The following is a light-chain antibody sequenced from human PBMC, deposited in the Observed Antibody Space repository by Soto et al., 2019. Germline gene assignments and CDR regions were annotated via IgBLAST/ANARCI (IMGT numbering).Light chain of an antibody. CDR2: QTS. V-gene: IGKV1-5*03. J-gene: IGKJ2*03. Sequence: DIQMTQSPSTLSASVGDSVTISCRASQSVSRWLAWYQQKPGRAPKLLMYQTSILESGVPARFSGSGSGTEFTLTISSLQPDDAATYYCQQYSTYSMYSFGQGTKLESK. CDR3: QQYSTYSMYS. CDR1: QSVSRW.